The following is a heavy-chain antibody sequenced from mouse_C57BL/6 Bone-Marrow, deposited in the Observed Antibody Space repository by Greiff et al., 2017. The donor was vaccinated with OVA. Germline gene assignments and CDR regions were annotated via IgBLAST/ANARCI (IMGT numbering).Heavy chain of an antibody. CDR3: AREAYYSFAY. Sequence: VQLKESGPELVKPGASVKIPCKASGYTFTDYNMDWVKQSHGKSLEWIGDINPNNGGTIYNQKFKGKATLTVDKSSSTAYMELRSLTSEDTAVYYCAREAYYSFAYWGQGTLVTVSA. D-gene: IGHD2-10*01. V-gene: IGHV1-18*01. J-gene: IGHJ3*01. CDR2: INPNNGGT. CDR1: GYTFTDYN.